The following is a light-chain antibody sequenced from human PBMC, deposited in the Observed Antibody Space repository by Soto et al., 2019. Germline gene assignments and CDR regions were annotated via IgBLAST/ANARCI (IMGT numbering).Light chain of an antibody. CDR1: QDLDKC. Sequence: ILMSQSPSSLSASVGDRVTITCRASQDLDKCLAWYQQKPGRASNLLIYQSSTLRHGVPARFDCFGSGKECIATITALQRGDVEAYVCHQYYSYGTFGQGTVVEMK. CDR2: QSS. V-gene: IGKV1-5*01. J-gene: IGKJ1*01. CDR3: HQYYSYGT.